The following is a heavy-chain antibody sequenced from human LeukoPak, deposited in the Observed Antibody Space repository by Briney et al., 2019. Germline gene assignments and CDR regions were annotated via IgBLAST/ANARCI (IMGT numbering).Heavy chain of an antibody. CDR1: GFTFSSYE. D-gene: IGHD4-17*01. Sequence: GGSLRLSCAASGFTFSSYEMNWVRQAPGKGLEWVSYISSSGSTIYYADSVKGRFTISRDNSKNTLYLQMNSLRAGDTAVYYCAKAPVSYYYYYMDVWGKGTTVTISS. J-gene: IGHJ6*03. CDR2: ISSSGSTI. V-gene: IGHV3-48*03. CDR3: AKAPVSYYYYYMDV.